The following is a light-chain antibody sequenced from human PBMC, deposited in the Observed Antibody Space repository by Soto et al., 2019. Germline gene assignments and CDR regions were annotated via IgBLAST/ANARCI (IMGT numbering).Light chain of an antibody. J-gene: IGLJ2*01. CDR2: EVS. CDR3: SSYTTSSALV. V-gene: IGLV2-14*01. CDR1: SSDVGGYDY. Sequence: QSALTQPASVSGSPGQSITISCTGTSSDVGGYDYVSWYQHHPGKVPKLMIYEVSKRPSGVSHRFSGSKSGNTASLTISGLQAEDESDYYCSSYTTSSALVFGGGTKLTVL.